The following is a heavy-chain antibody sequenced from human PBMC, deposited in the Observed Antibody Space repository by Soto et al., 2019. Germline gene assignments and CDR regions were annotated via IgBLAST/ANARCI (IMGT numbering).Heavy chain of an antibody. CDR2: ISAHNGNT. Sequence: QVHLVQSGAEVKKPGASVKVSCKASGYTFTSYGITWVRQAPGQGLEWMGWISAHNGNTDYAQKLQGSVIVTRATSTRTAYMELRSLISDDTAVYYCARGRYGDYWGQGALGTVSS. J-gene: IGHJ4*02. CDR1: GYTFTSYG. CDR3: ARGRYGDY. V-gene: IGHV1-18*01. D-gene: IGHD1-1*01.